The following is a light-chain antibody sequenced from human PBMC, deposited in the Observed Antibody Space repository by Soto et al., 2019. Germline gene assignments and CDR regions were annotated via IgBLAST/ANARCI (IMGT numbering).Light chain of an antibody. CDR1: QSVSSN. CDR3: QQYNNWPLT. V-gene: IGKV3-15*01. Sequence: EIVLTQSPGTLALSPGERATPSCRASQSVSSNLVWYQHKPGQAPRLLIYGASTRATDIPARFSGSGSGTEFTLTISSLQSEDFAVYYCQQYNNWPLTFGGGTKVDI. J-gene: IGKJ4*01. CDR2: GAS.